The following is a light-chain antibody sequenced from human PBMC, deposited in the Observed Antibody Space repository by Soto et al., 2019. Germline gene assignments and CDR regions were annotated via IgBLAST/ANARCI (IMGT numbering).Light chain of an antibody. V-gene: IGKV1-39*01. CDR2: EAS. Sequence: DIQMTQSPSSLSASVGDRVTITCRASQSISSYLNWYQQKPGKAPKLLIYEASSLQSGVPSRFSGSGSGTAFTLTISSLQPEDFATYYCQQSDTTPWTFGQGTRVEIK. J-gene: IGKJ1*01. CDR1: QSISSY. CDR3: QQSDTTPWT.